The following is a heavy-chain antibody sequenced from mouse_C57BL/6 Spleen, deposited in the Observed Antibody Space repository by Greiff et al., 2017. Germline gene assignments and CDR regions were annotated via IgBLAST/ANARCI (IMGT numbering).Heavy chain of an antibody. J-gene: IGHJ1*03. Sequence: QVQLQQPGAELVRPGSSVKLSCKASGYTFTSYWMDWVKQRPGQGLEWIGNIYPSDSETHYNQKFKDKATLTVDKSSSPAYMQLSSLTSEDSAVYYCARGVATYWYFDVWGTGTTVTVSS. V-gene: IGHV1-61*01. CDR3: ARGVATYWYFDV. CDR2: IYPSDSET. D-gene: IGHD1-1*01. CDR1: GYTFTSYW.